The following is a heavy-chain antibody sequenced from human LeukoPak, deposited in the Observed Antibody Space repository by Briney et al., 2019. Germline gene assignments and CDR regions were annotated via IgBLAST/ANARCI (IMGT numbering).Heavy chain of an antibody. CDR3: ARDLGYYDFWSGYYSGGFDY. CDR2: ISGSGGST. Sequence: PGGSLRLSCAASGFTFSSYAMSWVRQAPGKGLEWVSAISGSGGSTYYADSVKGRFTISRDNSKNTLYLQMNSLRAEDTAVYYCARDLGYYDFWSGYYSGGFDYWGQGTLVTVSS. J-gene: IGHJ4*02. V-gene: IGHV3-23*01. D-gene: IGHD3-3*01. CDR1: GFTFSSYA.